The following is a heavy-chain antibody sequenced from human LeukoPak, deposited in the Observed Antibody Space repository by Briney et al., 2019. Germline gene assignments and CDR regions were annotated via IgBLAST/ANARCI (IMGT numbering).Heavy chain of an antibody. D-gene: IGHD3-10*01. V-gene: IGHV3-23*01. CDR2: LSVSGGYT. CDR1: GFTFSSYA. Sequence: GGSLRLSCAASGFTFSSYAVSWVRQAPGKGLEWVSVLSVSGGYTYYADSVKGRFTISRDNSKNTLYLQMNSLRAEDTAVYYCAKRSETGADWFDPWGQGTLVTVSS. CDR3: AKRSETGADWFDP. J-gene: IGHJ5*02.